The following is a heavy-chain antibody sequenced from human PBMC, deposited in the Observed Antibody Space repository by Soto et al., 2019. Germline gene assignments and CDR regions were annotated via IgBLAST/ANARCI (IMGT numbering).Heavy chain of an antibody. CDR3: ASGGIQLWLLESFDY. D-gene: IGHD5-18*01. J-gene: IGHJ4*02. CDR2: ISSSTSYR. CDR1: GFTFDSYS. V-gene: IGHV3-21*01. Sequence: PWGSLRLSCAAFGFTFDSYSMNWVRPPPGKGLKWRSSISSSTSYRYYADSVKSRLTISRENRKIPLYLEMISLRAEDTAVAYCASGGIQLWLLESFDYWGQGTMVTVSS.